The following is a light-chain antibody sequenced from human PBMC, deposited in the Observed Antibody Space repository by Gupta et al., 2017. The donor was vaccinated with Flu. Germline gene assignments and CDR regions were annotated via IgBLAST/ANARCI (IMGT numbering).Light chain of an antibody. V-gene: IGLV8-61*01. CDR1: SGSFSSDYY. CDR2: NTN. J-gene: IGLJ2*01. CDR3: APYTGSDIQV. Sequence: QTVVTHEPSLSVSPGATFTLTCALSSGSFSSDYYPSWYQQTPGEAPRMLIYNTNTRSSGVPDRFSGSILGNTAALTITGRQAEDEADYYCAPYTGSDIQVFGGGTKLTVL.